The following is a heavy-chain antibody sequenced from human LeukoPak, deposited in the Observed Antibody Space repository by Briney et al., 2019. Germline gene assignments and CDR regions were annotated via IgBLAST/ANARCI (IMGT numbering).Heavy chain of an antibody. Sequence: PGGSLRLSRAASGFTFSSYAMHWVRQAAGQGLEGVGVISYYGSNKYYADSLKGRFTISRHNTKNTLNLQINSMIAEHTAVYYCATPSGGYWGQGTLVTVSS. CDR2: ISYYGSNK. J-gene: IGHJ4*02. CDR3: ATPSGGY. V-gene: IGHV3-30*04. CDR1: GFTFSSYA. D-gene: IGHD6-25*01.